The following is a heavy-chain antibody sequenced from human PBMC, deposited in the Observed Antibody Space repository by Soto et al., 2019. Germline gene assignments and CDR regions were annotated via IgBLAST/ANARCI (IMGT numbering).Heavy chain of an antibody. CDR3: ARYGTRGDW. CDR1: GFNFRMYE. J-gene: IGHJ5*01. Sequence: GGSLRLSCQASGFNFRMYEMHWVRKAPGKGLEWVSYISSSGLTTYYADFAEGRFTISRDNAKDSLYLHLNSLRVGDTAVYYFARYGTRGDWWGLGTQVTVS. V-gene: IGHV3-48*03. CDR2: ISSSGLTT. D-gene: IGHD3-10*01.